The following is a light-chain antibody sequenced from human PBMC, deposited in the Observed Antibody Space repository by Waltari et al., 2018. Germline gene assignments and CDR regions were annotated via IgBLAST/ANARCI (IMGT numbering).Light chain of an antibody. CDR3: QQYNSYSYT. CDR2: KEF. Sequence: DIQMTQSPSTLSASVGDRVTITCRASQSISSWLAWYQQKPGKAPKLRIYKEFSLESGVPSRFSGSGSGTEFTLTISSLQPDDFATYYCQQYNSYSYTFGQGTKLEIK. J-gene: IGKJ2*01. V-gene: IGKV1-5*03. CDR1: QSISSW.